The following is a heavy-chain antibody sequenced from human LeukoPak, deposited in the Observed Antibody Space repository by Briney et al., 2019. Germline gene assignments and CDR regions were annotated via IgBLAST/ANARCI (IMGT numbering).Heavy chain of an antibody. D-gene: IGHD3-10*01. CDR2: ISIYNGNT. V-gene: IGHV1-18*01. CDR1: GYTFTSYG. CDR3: ARDPYYYGSGTYYGFDF. J-gene: IGHJ4*02. Sequence: GASVKVSCKASGYTFTSYGISWVRQAPGQGLEWMGWISIYNGNTNYAQNLQGRVTMTTDTSTSTTYMELRSLRSDDTAVYYCARDPYYYGSGTYYGFDFWGQGTLVTVSS.